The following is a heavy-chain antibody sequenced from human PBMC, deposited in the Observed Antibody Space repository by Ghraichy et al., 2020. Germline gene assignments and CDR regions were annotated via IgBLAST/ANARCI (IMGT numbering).Heavy chain of an antibody. D-gene: IGHD2-15*01. CDR1: GFTFSSYS. CDR3: ARDGDCSGGSCYWGSDYYYGMDV. CDR2: ISSSSSYI. V-gene: IGHV3-21*01. J-gene: IGHJ6*02. Sequence: GGSLRLSCAASGFTFSSYSMNWVRQAPGKGLEWVSSISSSSSYIYYADSVKGRFTISRDNAKNSLYLQMNSLRAEDTAVYYCARDGDCSGGSCYWGSDYYYGMDVWGQGTTVTVSS.